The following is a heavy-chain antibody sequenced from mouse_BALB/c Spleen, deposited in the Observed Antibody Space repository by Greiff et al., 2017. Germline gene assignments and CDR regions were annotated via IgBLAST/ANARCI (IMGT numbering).Heavy chain of an antibody. V-gene: IGHV1-7*01. J-gene: IGHJ4*01. Sequence: QVQLKESGAELAKPGASVKMSCTASGYTFTSYWMHWVKQRPGQGLEWIGYINPSTGYTEYNQKFKDKATLTADKSSSTAYMQLSSLTSEDSAVYYCARSRNWDDAMDYWGQGTSVTVSS. CDR3: ARSRNWDDAMDY. CDR2: INPSTGYT. CDR1: GYTFTSYW. D-gene: IGHD4-1*01.